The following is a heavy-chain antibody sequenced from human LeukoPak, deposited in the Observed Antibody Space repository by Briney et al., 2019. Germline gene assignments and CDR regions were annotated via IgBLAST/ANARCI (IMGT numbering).Heavy chain of an antibody. CDR3: ARVLGDMSPLGPDY. D-gene: IGHD3-10*01. CDR2: IRQDGSEK. CDR1: GFTFSSYW. J-gene: IGHJ4*02. Sequence: PGGSLRLSCAASGFTFSSYWMSWVRQAPGKGLEWVANIRQDGSEKYYVDSVKGRFTISRDNAKNSLYLQMNSLRAEDTAVYYCARVLGDMSPLGPDYWGQGTLVTVSS. V-gene: IGHV3-7*01.